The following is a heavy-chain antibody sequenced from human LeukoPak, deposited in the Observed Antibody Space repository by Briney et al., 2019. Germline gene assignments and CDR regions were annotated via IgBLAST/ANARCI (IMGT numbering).Heavy chain of an antibody. CDR2: GNAGNGNT. CDR3: ARAYCSGGSYHFDY. J-gene: IGHJ4*02. V-gene: IGHV1-3*02. Sequence: ASVKVSCKASGYTFTSYAMHWVRQAPGQRLEWMGWGNAGNGNTKYSQEFQGRVTITRDTSASTAYMELSSLRSEDMAVYYCARAYCSGGSYHFDYWGQGTLVTVSS. D-gene: IGHD2-15*01. CDR1: GYTFTSYA.